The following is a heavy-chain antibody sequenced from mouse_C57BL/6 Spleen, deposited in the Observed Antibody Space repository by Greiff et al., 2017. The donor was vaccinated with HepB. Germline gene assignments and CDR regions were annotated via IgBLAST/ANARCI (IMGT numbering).Heavy chain of an antibody. V-gene: IGHV1-80*01. Sequence: VQRVESGAELVKPGASVKISCKASGYAFSSYWMNWVKQRPGKGLEWIGQIYPGDGDTNYNGKFKGKATLTADKSSSTAYMQLSSLTSEDSAVYFCARRGDYSPDYWGQGTTLTVSS. CDR1: GYAFSSYW. D-gene: IGHD2-12*01. CDR2: IYPGDGDT. CDR3: ARRGDYSPDY. J-gene: IGHJ2*01.